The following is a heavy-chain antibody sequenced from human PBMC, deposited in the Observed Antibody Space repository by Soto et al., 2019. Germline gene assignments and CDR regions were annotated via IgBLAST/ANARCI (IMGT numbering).Heavy chain of an antibody. Sequence: PSETLSLTCAVYGGSFSGYYWSWIRQPPGKGLEWIGEINHSGSTNYNPSLKSRVTISVDTSKNQFSLKLSSVTAADTAVYYCARGRYFDWLLSYWGQGTLVTVSS. J-gene: IGHJ4*02. CDR1: GGSFSGYY. D-gene: IGHD3-9*01. CDR3: ARGRYFDWLLSY. CDR2: INHSGST. V-gene: IGHV4-34*01.